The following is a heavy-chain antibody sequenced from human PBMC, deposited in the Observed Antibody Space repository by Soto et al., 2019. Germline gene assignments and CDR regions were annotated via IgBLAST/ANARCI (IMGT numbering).Heavy chain of an antibody. CDR2: IRSKANNYAT. J-gene: IGHJ4*02. V-gene: IGHV3-73*01. D-gene: IGHD6-19*01. CDR3: TRLYSSGFDY. Sequence: GGSLRLSCAASRFTFSRSAMHWVRQAPGKGLEWVGRIRSKANNYATAYAASVKGRFSISRDDSKNTAYLQMNSLKSEDTAVYYCTRLYSSGFDYWGQGALVTVPQ. CDR1: RFTFSRSA.